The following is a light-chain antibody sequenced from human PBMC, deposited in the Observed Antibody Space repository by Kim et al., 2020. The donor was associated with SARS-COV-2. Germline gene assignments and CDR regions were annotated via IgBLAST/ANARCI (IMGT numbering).Light chain of an antibody. CDR1: QSISSW. V-gene: IGKV1-5*03. CDR3: QQYNSYPT. CDR2: KAS. J-gene: IGKJ1*01. Sequence: DIQMTQSPSTLSASVGDRVTITCRASQSISSWLAWYQQKPGKAPKLLIYKASYLESGVPSRFSGSGSGTDFTLTISGLQPDDFATYSCQQYNSYPTSGQGTKVDIK.